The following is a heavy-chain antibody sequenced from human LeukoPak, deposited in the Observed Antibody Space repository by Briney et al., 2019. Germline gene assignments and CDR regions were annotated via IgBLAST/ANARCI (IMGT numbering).Heavy chain of an antibody. D-gene: IGHD6-19*01. V-gene: IGHV1-18*01. Sequence: GASVKVSCKASGYTFTSYGISWVRQAPGQGLEWMGWISAYNGNTNYAQKLQGRVTMTTDTSTSTAYMELSSLRSEDTAVYYCASSAGSGWSYNWFDPWGQGTRVTVSS. CDR1: GYTFTSYG. CDR3: ASSAGSGWSYNWFDP. J-gene: IGHJ5*02. CDR2: ISAYNGNT.